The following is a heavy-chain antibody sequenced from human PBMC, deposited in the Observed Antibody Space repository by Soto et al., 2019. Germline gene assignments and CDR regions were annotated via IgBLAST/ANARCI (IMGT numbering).Heavy chain of an antibody. V-gene: IGHV1-69*13. J-gene: IGHJ6*02. CDR2: IIPISGTT. CDR1: GGTFSTHA. D-gene: IGHD2-15*01. CDR3: ARGYCSGGNCYSGMDV. Sequence: GASVKVSCKASGGTFSTHAIIWVRQAPGRGLEWMGGIIPISGTTYYTQKFQGRVTITADEPTSTAFMELSSLKSDDTAVFYCARGYCSGGNCYSGMDVWGQGTMVTVSS.